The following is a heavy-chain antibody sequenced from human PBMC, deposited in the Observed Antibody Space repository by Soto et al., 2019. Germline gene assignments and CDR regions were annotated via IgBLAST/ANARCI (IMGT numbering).Heavy chain of an antibody. Sequence: GASVKVSCKASGYTFTGYYMHWVRQAPGQGLEWMGWINPNSGGTNYAQKFQGRVTMTRDTSISTAYMELSRPRSDDTAVYYCATPGYSNKQVPFDYWGQGTLVTVSS. CDR2: INPNSGGT. CDR1: GYTFTGYY. CDR3: ATPGYSNKQVPFDY. V-gene: IGHV1-2*02. D-gene: IGHD6-13*01. J-gene: IGHJ4*02.